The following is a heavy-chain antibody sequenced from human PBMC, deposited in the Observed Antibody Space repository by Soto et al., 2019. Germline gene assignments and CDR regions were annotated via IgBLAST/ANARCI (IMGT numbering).Heavy chain of an antibody. CDR1: GGSISSGGYY. J-gene: IGHJ4*02. V-gene: IGHV4-31*03. CDR3: ARGDMVRGVTQFDY. CDR2: IYYSGST. D-gene: IGHD3-10*01. Sequence: QVQLQESGPGLVKPSQTLSLTCTVSGGSISSGGYYWSWIRQHPGKGLEWIGYIYYSGSTYYNPSLKSRVTISVDTSKNQFSLKLSSVTAADTAGYYCARGDMVRGVTQFDYWGQGTLVTVSS.